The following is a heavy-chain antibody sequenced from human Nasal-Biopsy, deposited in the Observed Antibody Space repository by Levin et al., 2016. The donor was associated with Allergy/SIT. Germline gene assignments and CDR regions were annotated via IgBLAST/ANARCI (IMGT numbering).Heavy chain of an antibody. CDR1: GFRFGDYG. V-gene: IGHV3-20*04. J-gene: IGHJ5*02. Sequence: GGSLRLSCAASGFRFGDYGMSWVRQVPGKGLEWVSGISWNGRDTGYGGSVKGRFSISRDNAKNSLHLQMHSLRAEDTALYYCARDRPRYETVTGFGFGYESWGQGTLVTVSS. CDR3: ARDRPRYETVTGFGFGYES. D-gene: IGHD1-20*01. CDR2: ISWNGRDT.